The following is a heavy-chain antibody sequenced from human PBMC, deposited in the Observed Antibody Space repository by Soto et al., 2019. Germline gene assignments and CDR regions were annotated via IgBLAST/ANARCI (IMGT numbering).Heavy chain of an antibody. CDR2: ISCCGGSA. J-gene: IGHJ4*02. D-gene: IGHD6-19*01. V-gene: IGHV3-23*01. CDR3: AKADGQQWLIPHLDN. Sequence: EVQLLESGGGVVQPGGSLRLSCVASGFNFKKFAMAWVRQAAGEGLEWVSGISCCGGSASYADSVKGRFSIARDDSKNTVSLLVNSLRVEDTAQYYCAKADGQQWLIPHLDNWGQGALLTVS. CDR1: GFNFKKFA.